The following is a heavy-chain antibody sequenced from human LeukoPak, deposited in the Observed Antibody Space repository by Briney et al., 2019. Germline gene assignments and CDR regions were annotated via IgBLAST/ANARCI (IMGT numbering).Heavy chain of an antibody. J-gene: IGHJ4*02. CDR1: GYSFTSYW. CDR2: IYPGDSDT. V-gene: IGHV5-51*01. D-gene: IGHD6-19*01. CDR3: ARGAAVAPTTQPSDY. Sequence: RGESLKISCKGSGYSFTSYWIGWVRQMPGKGLEWMGIIYPGDSDTRYSPSFQGQVTISADKSISTAYLQWSSLKASDNAMYYCARGAAVAPTTQPSDYWGQGTLVTVSS.